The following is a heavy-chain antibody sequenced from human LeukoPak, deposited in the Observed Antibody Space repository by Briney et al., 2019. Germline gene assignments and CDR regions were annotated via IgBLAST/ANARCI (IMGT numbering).Heavy chain of an antibody. V-gene: IGHV3-21*01. J-gene: IGHJ4*02. D-gene: IGHD6-19*01. CDR2: ISGSSTYI. CDR1: GFTFSSYS. CDR3: ARALEPSIAVIDY. Sequence: NAGGSLRLSCAASGFTFSSYSMNWVRQTPGKGLDWVSSISGSSTYIYYADSVKGRFTISRDNAKNSLYLQMNSLRAEDTAVYYCARALEPSIAVIDYWGQGTLVTVSS.